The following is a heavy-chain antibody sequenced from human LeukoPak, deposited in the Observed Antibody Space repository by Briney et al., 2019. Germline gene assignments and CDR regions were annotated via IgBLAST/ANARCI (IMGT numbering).Heavy chain of an antibody. CDR3: AREMATITDFDY. Sequence: SETLSLTCTVSGYSISSGYYWGWIRQPPGKGLEWIGSIYHSGSTYYNPSLKSRVTISVDTSKNQFSLKLSSVTAADTAVYYCAREMATITDFDYWGQGTLVTVSS. J-gene: IGHJ4*02. V-gene: IGHV4-38-2*02. D-gene: IGHD5-24*01. CDR1: GYSISSGYY. CDR2: IYHSGST.